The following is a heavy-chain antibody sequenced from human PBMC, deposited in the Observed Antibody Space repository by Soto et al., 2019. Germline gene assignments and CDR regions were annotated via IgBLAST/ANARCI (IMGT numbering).Heavy chain of an antibody. D-gene: IGHD1-7*01. J-gene: IGHJ6*03. CDR3: AKDSELELLYYYYYMDV. CDR2: ISGSGGST. Sequence: EVQLLESGGGLVQPGGSLRLSCAASGFTFSSYAMSWVRQAPGKGLEWVSAISGSGGSTYYADSVKGRFTISRDNSQNTLYLQMNSLRAEDTAVYYCAKDSELELLYYYYYMDVLGKGTTVTVSS. CDR1: GFTFSSYA. V-gene: IGHV3-23*01.